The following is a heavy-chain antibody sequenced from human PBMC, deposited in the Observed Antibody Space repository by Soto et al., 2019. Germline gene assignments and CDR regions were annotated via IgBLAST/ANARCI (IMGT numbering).Heavy chain of an antibody. CDR3: ARPASGGSRDAFDV. J-gene: IGHJ3*01. V-gene: IGHV5-10-1*01. CDR2: IDPTDSFT. D-gene: IGHD2-15*01. CDR1: GYKFTTFW. Sequence: PGESLKIFCKASGYKFTTFWLNWVRQTPGKGLEWLGRIDPTDSFTNYSPPFEGHVTISVDRSISTAYLQWNSLQASDTAIYYCARPASGGSRDAFDVWGQGTTVTVSS.